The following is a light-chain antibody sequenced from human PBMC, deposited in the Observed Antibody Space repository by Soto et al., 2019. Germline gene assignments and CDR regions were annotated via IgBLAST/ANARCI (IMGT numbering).Light chain of an antibody. CDR3: PSYDSSLSGAV. CDR2: DNS. Sequence: QSVLTQPPSVSGAPGQRVTISSTGSSSNIGAGYDVHWYQQLPGTAPKLLIYDNSNRPSGVPDRFSGSKSGTSASLAITGLQAEDEADYYCPSYDSSLSGAVFGGGTQLTVL. J-gene: IGLJ7*01. V-gene: IGLV1-40*01. CDR1: SSNIGAGYD.